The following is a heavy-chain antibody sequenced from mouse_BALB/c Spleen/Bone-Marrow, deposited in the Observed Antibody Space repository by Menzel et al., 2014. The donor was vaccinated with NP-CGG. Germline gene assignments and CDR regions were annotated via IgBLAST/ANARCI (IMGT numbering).Heavy chain of an antibody. J-gene: IGHJ3*01. V-gene: IGHV4-1*02. CDR1: GFDFSSYW. D-gene: IGHD1-2*01. CDR2: INPDSSTI. Sequence: DVMLVESGGGLVQPGGSLKLSCAASGFDFSSYWMSWVRQAPGEGLEWIGEINPDSSTINYTPSLKDKFIISRDNAKNTLYLQMSKVRSEDTALYYCARLGYYGSFAYWGQGTLVTVSA. CDR3: ARLGYYGSFAY.